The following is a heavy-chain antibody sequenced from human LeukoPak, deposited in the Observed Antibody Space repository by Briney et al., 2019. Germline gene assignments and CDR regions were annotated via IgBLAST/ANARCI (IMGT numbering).Heavy chain of an antibody. CDR1: GFTFDDYA. CDR2: ISWNSGSI. Sequence: GGSLRLSCAASGFTFDDYAMPWVRQAPGKGLEWVSGISWNSGSIGYADSVKGRFTISRDNAKNSLYLQMNSLRAEDTALYYCAKDSSGIAVAGNWFDPWGQGTLVTVSS. D-gene: IGHD6-19*01. J-gene: IGHJ5*02. CDR3: AKDSSGIAVAGNWFDP. V-gene: IGHV3-9*01.